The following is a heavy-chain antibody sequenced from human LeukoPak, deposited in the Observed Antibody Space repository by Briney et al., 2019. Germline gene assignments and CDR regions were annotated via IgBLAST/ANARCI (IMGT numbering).Heavy chain of an antibody. V-gene: IGHV3-74*01. Sequence: GGSLRPSCAASGFTFSSYWMHWVRQAPGKGLVWVSRINSDGSSTTYADSVKGRFTISRDNAKNTLYLQMNSLRAEDTAVYYCARADQGTPGYYYMDVWGKGTTVTVSS. CDR2: INSDGSST. D-gene: IGHD1-1*01. J-gene: IGHJ6*03. CDR3: ARADQGTPGYYYMDV. CDR1: GFTFSSYW.